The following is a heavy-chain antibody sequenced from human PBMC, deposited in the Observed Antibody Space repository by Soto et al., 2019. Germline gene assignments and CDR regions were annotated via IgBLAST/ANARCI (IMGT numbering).Heavy chain of an antibody. J-gene: IGHJ4*02. CDR2: MFYGMST. CDR3: ARLPSRHLVDY. V-gene: IGHV4-39*01. CDR1: GSSINSSGYY. Sequence: SETLSLTCTVSGSSINSSGYYWGWIRQPPGKGLEWIGSMFYGMSTYYNPSLKSRVTVSVDTSKNQFSLNLRSVTAADTAVYYCARLPSRHLVDYWGQGTLVTVSS. D-gene: IGHD3-3*02.